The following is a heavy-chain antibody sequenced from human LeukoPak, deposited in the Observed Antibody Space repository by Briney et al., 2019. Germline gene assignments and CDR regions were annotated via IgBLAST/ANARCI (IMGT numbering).Heavy chain of an antibody. V-gene: IGHV1-2*02. CDR2: INPNSGGT. CDR3: ARGGYDFWSGYYVYYYYGMDV. Sequence: ASVKVSCKASGYTFTGYYMHWVRQAPGQGLEWMGWINPNSGGTNYAQKFQGRVTMTRDTSISTAYMELSSLRSEDTAVYYCARGGYDFWSGYYVYYYYGMDVWGQGTTVTVSS. J-gene: IGHJ6*02. CDR1: GYTFTGYY. D-gene: IGHD3-3*01.